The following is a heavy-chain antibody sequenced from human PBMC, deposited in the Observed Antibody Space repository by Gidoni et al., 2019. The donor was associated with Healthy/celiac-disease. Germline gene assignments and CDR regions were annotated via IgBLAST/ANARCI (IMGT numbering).Heavy chain of an antibody. Sequence: QVQLVESGGGVVQPGRSLRLSCAASGFTFSSYAMHWVRQAPGKGLEWVAVISYDGSNKFYADSVKGRFTISRDNSKNTLYLQMNSLRTEDTAVYYCARDGGTQTGPVLLWFGELFDYWGQGTLVTVSS. CDR3: ARDGGTQTGPVLLWFGELFDY. CDR2: ISYDGSNK. J-gene: IGHJ4*02. CDR1: GFTFSSYA. V-gene: IGHV3-30-3*01. D-gene: IGHD3-10*01.